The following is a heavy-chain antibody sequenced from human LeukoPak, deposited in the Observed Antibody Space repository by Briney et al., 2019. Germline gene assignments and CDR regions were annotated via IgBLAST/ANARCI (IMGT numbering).Heavy chain of an antibody. Sequence: GRSLRLSCTPSGFTFGDSAMSWFRQAPGKGLEWVGFIRSKASGGTTEYAASVKDRLTISRDDSKSIAYLQMNSLKTDDTALYYCARGHSAYDPFDYWGQGTLVTVSS. D-gene: IGHD5-12*01. J-gene: IGHJ4*02. CDR1: GFTFGDSA. V-gene: IGHV3-49*03. CDR2: IRSKASGGTT. CDR3: ARGHSAYDPFDY.